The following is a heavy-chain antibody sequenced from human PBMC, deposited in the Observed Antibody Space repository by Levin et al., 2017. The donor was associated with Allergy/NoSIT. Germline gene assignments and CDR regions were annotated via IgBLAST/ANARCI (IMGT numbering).Heavy chain of an antibody. CDR1: GFTFSNAW. D-gene: IGHD3-10*01. CDR2: IKSKTDGGTT. CDR3: TTVYYGSGSYNPTPTAY. V-gene: IGHV3-15*01. J-gene: IGHJ4*02. Sequence: GGSLRLSCAASGFTFSNAWMSWVRQAPGKGLEWVGRIKSKTDGGTTDYAAPVKGRFTISRDDSKNTLYLQMNSLKTEDTAVYYCTTVYYGSGSYNPTPTAYWGQGTLVTVSS.